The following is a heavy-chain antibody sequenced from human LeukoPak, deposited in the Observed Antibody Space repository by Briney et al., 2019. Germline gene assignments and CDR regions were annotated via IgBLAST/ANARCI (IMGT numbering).Heavy chain of an antibody. Sequence: PGGSLRLSCAASGLTFSRYGMHWVRQASGKGLEWVAYIRYDGSYKHYADSVKGRFTISRDNSKNTLYLQMNSLGGEDTAVYYCAKDPPSPDPYSNYLFDYWGQGTLVTVSS. D-gene: IGHD4-11*01. CDR2: IRYDGSYK. J-gene: IGHJ4*02. CDR1: GLTFSRYG. CDR3: AKDPPSPDPYSNYLFDY. V-gene: IGHV3-30*02.